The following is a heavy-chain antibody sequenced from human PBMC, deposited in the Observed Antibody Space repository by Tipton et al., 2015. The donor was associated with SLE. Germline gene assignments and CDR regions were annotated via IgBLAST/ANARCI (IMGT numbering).Heavy chain of an antibody. CDR1: GFTFSHHG. CDR2: LTGGGDT. D-gene: IGHD1-26*01. J-gene: IGHJ6*02. V-gene: IGHV3-NL1*01. Sequence: SLRLSCAASGFTFSHHGMHWVRQAPGKGLEWVSTLTGGGDTVYPVSVRGRFTISRDNSKNTLYVQMNSLRAEDTAVYYCARDLVGPTGYGMDVWGQGTTVTVSS. CDR3: ARDLVGPTGYGMDV.